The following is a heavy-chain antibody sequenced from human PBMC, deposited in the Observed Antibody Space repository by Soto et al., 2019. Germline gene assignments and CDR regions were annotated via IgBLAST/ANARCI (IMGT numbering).Heavy chain of an antibody. CDR2: IIPIFGTA. J-gene: IGHJ6*02. Sequence: SVNVSCKSSGGTFSSYSISWVRQAPGQGLECMGGIIPIFGTANYAQKFQGRVTITADESTSTAYMELSSLRSEDTAVYYCARDVSGYSYHMDVCGQGTTVTVSS. D-gene: IGHD5-18*01. CDR3: ARDVSGYSYHMDV. V-gene: IGHV1-69*13. CDR1: GGTFSSYS.